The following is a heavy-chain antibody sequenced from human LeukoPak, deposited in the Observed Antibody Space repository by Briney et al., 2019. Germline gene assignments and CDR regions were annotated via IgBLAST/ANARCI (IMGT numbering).Heavy chain of an antibody. CDR2: ISGSGGST. Sequence: GGSLRLSCAASGFTFSSYAMSWVRQAPGKGLEWVSAISGSGGSTYYADSVKGRFPITRDNSKNTLYLQMNSLRAKDTAVYYCAKESCSSTSCKTNWFDPWGQGTLVTVSS. V-gene: IGHV3-23*01. CDR1: GFTFSSYA. CDR3: AKESCSSTSCKTNWFDP. J-gene: IGHJ5*02. D-gene: IGHD2-2*01.